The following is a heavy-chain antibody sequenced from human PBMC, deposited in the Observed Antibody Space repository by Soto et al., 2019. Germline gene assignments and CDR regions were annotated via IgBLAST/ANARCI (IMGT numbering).Heavy chain of an antibody. CDR1: GFTFSNYG. V-gene: IGHV3-30*18. CDR3: AKRRVSAGGTLGAFDL. D-gene: IGHD6-13*01. Sequence: QAQLMESGGGVVQPGRSLRLSCAASGFTFSNYGMHWVRQAPGKGLQWVAVISHDGSSKYYEDSLKGRFTISRDNSKNTVYVEMNSLRPEDTAVYFCAKRRVSAGGTLGAFDLWGQGTMVSVSS. J-gene: IGHJ3*01. CDR2: ISHDGSSK.